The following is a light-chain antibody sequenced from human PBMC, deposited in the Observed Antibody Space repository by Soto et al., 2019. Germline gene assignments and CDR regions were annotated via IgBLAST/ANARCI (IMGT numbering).Light chain of an antibody. V-gene: IGLV1-44*01. J-gene: IGLJ3*02. CDR3: AAWDDSLNGWV. Sequence: QLVLTQPPSASGTPGQRVTISCSGSRSNIGSNTVNWYQQLPGTAPKLVIYTDNRRPSGVPDRFSGSKSGTSASLAISGLQSEDEADYYCAAWDDSLNGWVFGGGTKLTVL. CDR1: RSNIGSNT. CDR2: TDN.